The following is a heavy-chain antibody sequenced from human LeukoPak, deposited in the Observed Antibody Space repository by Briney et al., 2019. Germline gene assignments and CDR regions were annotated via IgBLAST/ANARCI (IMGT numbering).Heavy chain of an antibody. CDR2: MYLSGTT. Sequence: PSETLSLTCTVAGHSINSLDVWSWVRQPPGKGLECTGEMYLSGTTHSNPSVKSRVTISIDKSKNQFFLNLSSVTAADTAVYYCAGLVGRYSSGLYYYYFDYWGQGTLVTVSS. CDR1: GHSINSLDV. V-gene: IGHV4-4*02. CDR3: AGLVGRYSSGLYYYYFDY. D-gene: IGHD3-22*01. J-gene: IGHJ4*02.